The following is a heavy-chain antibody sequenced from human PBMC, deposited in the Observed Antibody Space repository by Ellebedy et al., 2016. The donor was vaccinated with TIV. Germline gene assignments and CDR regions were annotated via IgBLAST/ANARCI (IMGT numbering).Heavy chain of an antibody. CDR3: ARDWNEGYDGYFDY. V-gene: IGHV3-74*01. J-gene: IGHJ4*02. Sequence: GESLKISCAASGFTFSSYWMHWVRQAPGKGLVWVSRINSDGSSTSNADSVKGRSTISRDNSKNTLYLQMNSLRVENTAVYYCARDWNEGYDGYFDYWGQGTLVTVSS. CDR2: INSDGSST. CDR1: GFTFSSYW. D-gene: IGHD3-3*01.